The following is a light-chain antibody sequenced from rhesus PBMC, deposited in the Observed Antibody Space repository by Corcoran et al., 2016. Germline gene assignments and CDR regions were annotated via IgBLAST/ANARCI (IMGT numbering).Light chain of an antibody. J-gene: IGKJ4*01. Sequence: DIQMTQSPSSLSASVGDKVTITCRASQGISSWLAWYQQKPGKAPKLPIYAAYSLQSGVPSRFSGSGSGTDYTLTISSLQPAYFATYYCQQGNNPPTFGGGTKVEIK. V-gene: IGKV1-18*01. CDR1: QGISSW. CDR3: QQGNNPPT. CDR2: AAY.